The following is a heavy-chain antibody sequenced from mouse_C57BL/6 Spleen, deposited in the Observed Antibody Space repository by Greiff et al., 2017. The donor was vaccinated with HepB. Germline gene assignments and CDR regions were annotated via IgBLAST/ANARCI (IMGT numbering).Heavy chain of an antibody. J-gene: IGHJ3*01. D-gene: IGHD4-1*01. Sequence: EVMLVESGGDLVKPGGSLKLSCAASGFTFSSYGMSWVRQTPDKRLEWVATISSGGSYTYYPDSVKGRFPISRDNAKNTLYLQMSSLKSEDTAMYYCARQEDWDGGFAYWGQGTLVTVSA. CDR3: ARQEDWDGGFAY. CDR2: ISSGGSYT. CDR1: GFTFSSYG. V-gene: IGHV5-6*01.